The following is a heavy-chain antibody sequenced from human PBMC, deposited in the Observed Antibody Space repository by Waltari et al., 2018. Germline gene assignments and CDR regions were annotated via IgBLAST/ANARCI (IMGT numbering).Heavy chain of an antibody. Sequence: QVQLVQSGAEVKKPGSSVKVSCKASGGTFSSYAIRWVRQAPGQGLGWMGRIIPIFGTANYAQKFQGRVTITADESTSTAYMELSSLRSEDTAVYYCARARYYYDSSGYYSGYYFDYWGQGTLVTVSS. CDR1: GGTFSSYA. D-gene: IGHD3-22*01. CDR3: ARARYYYDSSGYYSGYYFDY. J-gene: IGHJ4*02. CDR2: IIPIFGTA. V-gene: IGHV1-69*15.